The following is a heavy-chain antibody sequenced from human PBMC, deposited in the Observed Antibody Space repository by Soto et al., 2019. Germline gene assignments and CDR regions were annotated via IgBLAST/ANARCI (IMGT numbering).Heavy chain of an antibody. D-gene: IGHD3-9*01. CDR1: EFTFSGYP. CDR2: ISGSGGST. CDR3: ARDGGYYDILTGYSYYYMDV. V-gene: IGHV3-23*01. Sequence: GGSLRHSFAASEFTFSGYPRSWVLQAPGKGLEWVSAISGSGGSTYYADSVKGRFTISRDNAKNSLYLQMNSLRAEDTAVYYCARDGGYYDILTGYSYYYMDVWGKGTTVTVSS. J-gene: IGHJ6*03.